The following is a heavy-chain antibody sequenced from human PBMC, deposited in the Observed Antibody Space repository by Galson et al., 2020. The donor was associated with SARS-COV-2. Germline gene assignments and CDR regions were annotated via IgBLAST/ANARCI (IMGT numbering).Heavy chain of an antibody. CDR1: GFTFSSYW. CDR2: INSDGSST. D-gene: IGHD3-3*01. V-gene: IGHV3-74*01. J-gene: IGHJ6*03. CDR3: ARGASITIFGVVIGSYMDV. Sequence: GGSLRLSCAASGFTFSSYWMPWVRQAPGKGLVWVSRINSDGSSTSYADSVKGRFTISRDNAKNTLYLQMNSLRAEDTAVYYCARGASITIFGVVIGSYMDVWGKGTTVTVSS.